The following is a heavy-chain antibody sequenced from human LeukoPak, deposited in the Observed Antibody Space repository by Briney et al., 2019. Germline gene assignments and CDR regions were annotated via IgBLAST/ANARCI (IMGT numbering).Heavy chain of an antibody. Sequence: SETLSLTCTVSGGSISSRSYYWGWIRQPPGKGLEWIGSIYYSGSTYYNPSLKSRVTISVDTSKNQFSLKLSSVTAADTAVYYCARPRRHYYGSRGDDWFDPWGQGTLVTVSS. J-gene: IGHJ5*02. CDR2: IYYSGST. CDR3: ARPRRHYYGSRGDDWFDP. CDR1: GGSISSRSYY. D-gene: IGHD3-10*01. V-gene: IGHV4-39*01.